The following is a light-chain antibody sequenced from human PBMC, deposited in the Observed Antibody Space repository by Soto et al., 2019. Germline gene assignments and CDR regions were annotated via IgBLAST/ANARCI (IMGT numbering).Light chain of an antibody. Sequence: EIVLTQSPGILSLSPGDRASLSCGATQSISSSFLAWYQQKPRQAPRLLIYGASSRATGIPDRFSGTGSETDFTLTISRLEPEDFAVYYCQQYDNSPITFGQGTRLEIK. CDR3: QQYDNSPIT. CDR2: GAS. CDR1: QSISSSF. V-gene: IGKV3-20*01. J-gene: IGKJ5*01.